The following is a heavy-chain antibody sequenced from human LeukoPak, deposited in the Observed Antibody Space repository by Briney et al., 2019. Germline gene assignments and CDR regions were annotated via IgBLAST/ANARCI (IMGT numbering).Heavy chain of an antibody. CDR2: IYPGDSDT. V-gene: IGHV5-51*01. D-gene: IGHD2-2*02. J-gene: IGHJ4*01. CDR1: GYSFTR. Sequence: GEPLKISCKGSGYSFTRIGWVRQMPGKGLEWMGIIYPGDSDTRYSPSFQGQVTISADKSISTAYLQWSSLKASDTAMYYCATPHCTTTSCYIDYWGHGTLVTVSS. CDR3: ATPHCTTTSCYIDY.